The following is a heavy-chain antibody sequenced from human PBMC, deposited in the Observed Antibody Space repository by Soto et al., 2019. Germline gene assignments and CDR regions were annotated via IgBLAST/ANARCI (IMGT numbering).Heavy chain of an antibody. Sequence: ASVKVSCKASGYTFTGYYMHWVRQAPGQGLEWMGWINPNSGGTNYAQKFQGRVTMPRDTSISTAYMELSRLRSDDTAVYYCARRLVAVNWFDPWGQGTLVTVSS. D-gene: IGHD6-19*01. V-gene: IGHV1-2*02. CDR2: INPNSGGT. J-gene: IGHJ5*02. CDR1: GYTFTGYY. CDR3: ARRLVAVNWFDP.